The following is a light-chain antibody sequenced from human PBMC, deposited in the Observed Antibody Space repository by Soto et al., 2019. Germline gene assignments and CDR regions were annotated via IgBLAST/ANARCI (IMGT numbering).Light chain of an antibody. J-gene: IGLJ2*01. Sequence: QSVLTQPPSVSGAPGQRVTISCTGSSSNIGADYDVQWYQQLPGTAPKLLIYDNSNRPSGVPDRFSGSKSGTSASLAITGRQAADEADYYCQFFDSSLSGWVFGGGTKLTVL. CDR1: SSNIGADYD. V-gene: IGLV1-40*01. CDR3: QFFDSSLSGWV. CDR2: DNS.